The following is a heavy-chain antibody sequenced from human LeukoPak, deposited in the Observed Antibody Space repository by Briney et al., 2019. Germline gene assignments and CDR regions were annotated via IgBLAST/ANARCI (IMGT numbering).Heavy chain of an antibody. Sequence: GGSLRLSCAASGFTVSSNYISWVRQAPGKGLEWVSVIYSGGSTYYADSVKGRFTISRDNSKNTLYLQMNSLRAEDTAVYYCARVTSNYGPFDYWGQGTLVIVSS. J-gene: IGHJ4*02. V-gene: IGHV3-66*02. D-gene: IGHD4-11*01. CDR1: GFTVSSNY. CDR2: IYSGGST. CDR3: ARVTSNYGPFDY.